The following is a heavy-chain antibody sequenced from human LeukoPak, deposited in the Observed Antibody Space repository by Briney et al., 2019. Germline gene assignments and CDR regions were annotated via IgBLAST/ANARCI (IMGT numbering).Heavy chain of an antibody. J-gene: IGHJ4*02. CDR2: INHSGST. CDR3: ARGSSRKDYYGRFDY. V-gene: IGHV4-34*01. D-gene: IGHD3-10*01. Sequence: TSETLSLTCAVYGGSFSGYYWSWIRQPPGKGLEWIGEINHSGSTNYNPSLKSRVTISVDTSKNQFSLKLSSVTAADTAVYYCARGSSRKDYYGRFDYWGQGTLVTVSS. CDR1: GGSFSGYY.